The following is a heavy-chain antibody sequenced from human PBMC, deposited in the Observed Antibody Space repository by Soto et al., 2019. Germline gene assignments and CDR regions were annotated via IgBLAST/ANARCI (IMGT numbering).Heavy chain of an antibody. Sequence: GSLRLSCAASGFTFSSYAMSWVRQAPGKGLEWVSAISSSGGNIYYADSVKGRFTISRDNAKNTLYLQMNSLRAEDTAVYYCARGPQVLLWFGESTSSPYWGQGTLVTVSS. D-gene: IGHD3-10*01. CDR2: ISSSGGNI. CDR1: GFTFSSYA. CDR3: ARGPQVLLWFGESTSSPY. J-gene: IGHJ4*02. V-gene: IGHV3-23*01.